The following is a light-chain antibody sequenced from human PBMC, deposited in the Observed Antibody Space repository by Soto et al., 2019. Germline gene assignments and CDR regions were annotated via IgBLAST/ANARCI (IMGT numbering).Light chain of an antibody. CDR3: QQYNNWPGIT. CDR2: GAS. J-gene: IGKJ5*01. CDR1: QSVSSN. V-gene: IGKV3-15*01. Sequence: EIVMTQSPATLSVSPGERATLSCRASQSVSSNLAWYQQKPGQAPRILIYGASTRATGIPARFSGSGSGTEFTLTISSLQSEDFAVYYCQQYNNWPGITFGQGTRLEIK.